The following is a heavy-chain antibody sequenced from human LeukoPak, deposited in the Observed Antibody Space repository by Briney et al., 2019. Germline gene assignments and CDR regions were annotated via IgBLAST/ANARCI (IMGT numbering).Heavy chain of an antibody. Sequence: GGSLRLSCAASGFTFSTYAMTWVRQAPGKGLEWVSVISGSGGTTYYADSVKGRFTLSRDNSKNTVFLQMNSLRAEDTAVSYCAKSIGGVVVVAADYWGQGTLVTVSS. D-gene: IGHD2-15*01. CDR2: ISGSGGTT. CDR3: AKSIGGVVVVAADY. J-gene: IGHJ4*02. V-gene: IGHV3-23*01. CDR1: GFTFSTYA.